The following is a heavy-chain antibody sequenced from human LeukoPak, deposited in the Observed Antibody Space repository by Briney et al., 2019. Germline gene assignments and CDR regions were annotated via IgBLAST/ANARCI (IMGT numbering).Heavy chain of an antibody. Sequence: PGRSLRLSCAASGFTIDNSGMYWVRQAPGKGLEWVSGINWNSGSIAYADSVKGRFTISRDNAKNSLFLQTTSLRAEDTALYYCTSGLHYWGQGTLVTVSS. CDR3: TSGLHY. J-gene: IGHJ4*02. V-gene: IGHV3-9*01. CDR1: GFTIDNSG. D-gene: IGHD2-8*02. CDR2: INWNSGSI.